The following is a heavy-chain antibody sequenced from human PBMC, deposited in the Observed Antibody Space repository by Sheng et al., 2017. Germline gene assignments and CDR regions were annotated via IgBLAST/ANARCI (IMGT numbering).Heavy chain of an antibody. Sequence: QVQLQESGPGLVKPSETLSLTCTVSGGSISTYYWSWIRQPAGKGLEWIGRIYTSGSTNYNPSLKSRVTMSVDTSKNQFSLKLSSVTAADTAVYYCARATRISGHENYYFDYWGQGTLVTVSS. CDR2: IYTSGST. V-gene: IGHV4-4*07. J-gene: IGHJ4*02. D-gene: IGHD5-12*01. CDR1: GGSISTYY. CDR3: ARATRISGHENYYFDY.